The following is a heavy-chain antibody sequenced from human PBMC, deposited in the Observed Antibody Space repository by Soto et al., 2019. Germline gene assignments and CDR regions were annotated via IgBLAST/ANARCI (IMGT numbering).Heavy chain of an antibody. CDR2: IYWDDDK. CDR1: GFSLSTSGVG. Sequence: QITLKESGPTLVKPTQTLTLTCTFSGFSLSTSGVGVGWIRQPPGKALEWLALIYWDDDKRYSPSLKSRLTITKDTSKTQVVLTMTTMDPVDTATYSCAHLVPLLWFGELPLPPNWFDPWGQGTLVTVSS. J-gene: IGHJ5*02. CDR3: AHLVPLLWFGELPLPPNWFDP. D-gene: IGHD3-10*01. V-gene: IGHV2-5*02.